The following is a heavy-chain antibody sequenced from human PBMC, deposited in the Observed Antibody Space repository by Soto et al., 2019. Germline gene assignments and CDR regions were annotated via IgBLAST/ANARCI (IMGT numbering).Heavy chain of an antibody. Sequence: GSLRLSCAASGFTISDVWLNWVRQAPGKGLEWVGRIKSRIDGGTTDFDAPVKGRFAISRDESQNTVYLEISSLQIEDTALYYCTTDSHLSTTLVRLAFWGHGTLVPVSS. CDR1: GFTISDVW. J-gene: IGHJ4*01. CDR3: TTDSHLSTTLVRLAF. D-gene: IGHD3-16*01. CDR2: IKSRIDGGTT. V-gene: IGHV3-15*07.